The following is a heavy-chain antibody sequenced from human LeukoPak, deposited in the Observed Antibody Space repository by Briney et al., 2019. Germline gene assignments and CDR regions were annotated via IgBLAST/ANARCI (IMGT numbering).Heavy chain of an antibody. Sequence: SETLSLTCTVSGGSISSGSYYWSWIRQPAGKGLEWIGRIYTSGSTNYNPSLKSRVTISVDTSKNQFSLRLSSVTAADTAVYYCAREDYANAFDIWGQGTMVTVSS. D-gene: IGHD4-17*01. CDR1: GGSISSGSYY. V-gene: IGHV4-61*02. J-gene: IGHJ3*02. CDR2: IYTSGST. CDR3: AREDYANAFDI.